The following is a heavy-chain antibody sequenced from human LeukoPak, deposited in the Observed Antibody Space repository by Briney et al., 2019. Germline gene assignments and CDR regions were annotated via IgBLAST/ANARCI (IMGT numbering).Heavy chain of an antibody. D-gene: IGHD3-10*01. Sequence: SETLSLTCNVSGGSISSYYWSWIRQPPGKGLEWIGYIYYDGGTTYTLSLKSRVTISIDTSKYQFSLNLRSVTAADTAVYYCAAERVWFGELFPDFWGQGTLVTVSS. CDR2: IYYDGGT. J-gene: IGHJ4*02. CDR3: AAERVWFGELFPDF. CDR1: GGSISSYY. V-gene: IGHV4-59*08.